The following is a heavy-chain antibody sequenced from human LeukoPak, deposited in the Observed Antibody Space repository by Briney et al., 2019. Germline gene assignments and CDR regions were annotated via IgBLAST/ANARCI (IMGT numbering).Heavy chain of an antibody. CDR3: ARLVLTGYYSWFDP. J-gene: IGHJ5*02. V-gene: IGHV4-4*09. Sequence: SETLSLTCAVSGASISSYYWSWIRQPPGTGLEWIGCIYPSGTTNYNPSLKSRVTISVDTSKNQFSLKLSSVTAADTAVYYYARLVLTGYYSWFDPWGQGTLVTVSS. CDR1: GASISSYY. D-gene: IGHD3-9*01. CDR2: IYPSGTT.